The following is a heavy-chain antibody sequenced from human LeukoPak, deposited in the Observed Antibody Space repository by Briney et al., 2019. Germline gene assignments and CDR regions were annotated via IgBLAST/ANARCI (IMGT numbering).Heavy chain of an antibody. D-gene: IGHD3-22*01. CDR1: GFTFSSYS. CDR2: ISSSSSTI. Sequence: GGSLRLSCAASGFTFSSYSMNWVRQAPGKGLEWVSYISSSSSTIYYADSVKGRFTISRDNAKNSLYLQMNSLRAEDTAVYYCARDRAPYYDSSGPHWYFDLWGRGTLVTVSS. J-gene: IGHJ2*01. V-gene: IGHV3-48*04. CDR3: ARDRAPYYDSSGPHWYFDL.